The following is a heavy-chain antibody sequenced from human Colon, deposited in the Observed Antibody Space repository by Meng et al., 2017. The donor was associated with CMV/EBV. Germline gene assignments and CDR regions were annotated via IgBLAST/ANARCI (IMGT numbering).Heavy chain of an antibody. J-gene: IGHJ4*02. CDR1: EFTFNTYA. CDR3: AKDQGGITMIDN. D-gene: IGHD3-22*01. V-gene: IGHV3-30*07. Sequence: EGSLRLSCVASEFTFNTYAMHWVRQAPGKGLEWVAVISYDGANKYYADSVKGRFSISRDNSKNTLYLQMNSLRAEDTGVYYCAKDQGGITMIDNWGQGTLVTVSS. CDR2: ISYDGANK.